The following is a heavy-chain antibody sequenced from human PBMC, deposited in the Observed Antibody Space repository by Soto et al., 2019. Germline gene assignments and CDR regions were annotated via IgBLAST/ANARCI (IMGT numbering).Heavy chain of an antibody. D-gene: IGHD2-15*01. Sequence: QVKLQESGPRLVKPSQTLSLICSVSGGSLILTNHYWAWIRHLPGKGLERIGYIYYAGCRYFNPSLRSRVSMSVAAAEKQFSLNLSSVTVADTSFYYCASEGHLREQYSGFDLWGKGTLVTVYS. V-gene: IGHV4-31*03. CDR2: IYYAGCR. CDR1: GGSLILTNHY. J-gene: IGHJ5*02. CDR3: ASEGHLREQYSGFDL.